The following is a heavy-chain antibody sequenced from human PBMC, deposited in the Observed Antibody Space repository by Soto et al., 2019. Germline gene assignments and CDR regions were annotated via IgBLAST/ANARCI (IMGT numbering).Heavy chain of an antibody. CDR3: AKDQFSMVRGLYGMDV. D-gene: IGHD3-10*01. J-gene: IGHJ6*02. CDR2: ISGSGGST. Sequence: QPGGSLRLSCAASGFTFSSYAMSWVRQAPGKGLEWVSAISGSGGSTYYADSVKGRFTISRDNSKNTLYLQMNSLRAEDTAVYYCAKDQFSMVRGLYGMDVWGQGTTVTVSS. CDR1: GFTFSSYA. V-gene: IGHV3-23*01.